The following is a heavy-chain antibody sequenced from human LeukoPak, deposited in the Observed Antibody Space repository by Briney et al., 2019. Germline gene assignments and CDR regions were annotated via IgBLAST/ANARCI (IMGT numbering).Heavy chain of an antibody. Sequence: GRSLRLSCAASGFTFSSYAMHWVRQAPGKGLEWVAIISYDGNNIYYADSVKGRFTISRDNSKNTLYLQMNSLRAEDTAVYSCAKVGRGFGRKEDFDYWGQGTLVTVSS. CDR3: AKVGRGFGRKEDFDY. J-gene: IGHJ4*02. D-gene: IGHD2-15*01. CDR1: GFTFSSYA. V-gene: IGHV3-30-3*01. CDR2: ISYDGNNI.